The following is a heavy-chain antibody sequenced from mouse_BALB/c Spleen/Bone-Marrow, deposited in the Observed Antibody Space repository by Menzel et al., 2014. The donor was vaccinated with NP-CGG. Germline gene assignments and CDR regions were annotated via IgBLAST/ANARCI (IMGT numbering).Heavy chain of an antibody. D-gene: IGHD2-3*01. Sequence: QVQLKESGAELVRPGASVKLSCKTSGYTFTSYWINLVKQRPGQGLEWIGNIYPSDNYTNYNQKFKDKATLTVDISSTTAYMQLSSPTSEDSAVYYCTRTYEYFDYWGQGTTLTVSS. CDR2: IYPSDNYT. CDR3: TRTYEYFDY. J-gene: IGHJ2*01. CDR1: GYTFTSYW. V-gene: IGHV1-69*02.